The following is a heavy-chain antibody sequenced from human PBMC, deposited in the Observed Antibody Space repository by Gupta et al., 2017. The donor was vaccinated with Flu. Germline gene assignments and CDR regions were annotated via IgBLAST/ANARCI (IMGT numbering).Heavy chain of an antibody. Sequence: FSSYSINWVRQAPGKGLECVSSISSSSSSIYYADSVKGRFTISRDNAKNSLYLQMNSLRAEDTAVYYCARRNQYNWNAPEVDAFDIGGQGTMVTVSS. J-gene: IGHJ3*02. V-gene: IGHV3-21*01. D-gene: IGHD1-1*01. CDR3: ARRNQYNWNAPEVDAFDI. CDR1: FSSYS. CDR2: ISSSSSSI.